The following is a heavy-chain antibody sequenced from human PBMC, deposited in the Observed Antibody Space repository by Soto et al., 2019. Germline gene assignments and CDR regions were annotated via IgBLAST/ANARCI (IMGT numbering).Heavy chain of an antibody. CDR1: GFTVSSSY. CDR3: ARGKESPPFYPFDI. D-gene: IGHD3-10*01. CDR2: IYSGGNT. Sequence: EVQVVESGGGLVQPGGSLRLSCVASGFTVSSSYMSWVRQAPGKGLEFVSVIYSGGNTYYADSVKGRFTISRDNPKNTMYLQMNSLRVEDTAVYYCARGKESPPFYPFDIWGQGTMVTVSS. J-gene: IGHJ3*02. V-gene: IGHV3-66*01.